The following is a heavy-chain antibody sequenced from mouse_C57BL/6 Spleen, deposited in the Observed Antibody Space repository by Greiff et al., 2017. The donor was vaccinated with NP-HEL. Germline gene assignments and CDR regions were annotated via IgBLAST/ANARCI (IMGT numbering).Heavy chain of an antibody. J-gene: IGHJ3*01. CDR3: ASRRGFAY. V-gene: IGHV5-12*01. CDR1: GFTFSDYY. Sequence: EVKLMESGGGLVQPGGSLKLSCAASGFTFSDYYMYWVRQTPEKSLEWVAYISNGGGSTYYPDTVKGRFTISRDNDKNTLYRQMSHLKSEDTAMYYCASRRGFAYWGQGTLVTVSA. CDR2: ISNGGGST.